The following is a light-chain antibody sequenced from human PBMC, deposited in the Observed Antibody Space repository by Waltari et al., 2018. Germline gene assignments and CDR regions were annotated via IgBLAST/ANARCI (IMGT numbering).Light chain of an antibody. CDR3: CSYADSYTYV. CDR1: SSDVGGYKY. Sequence: QSALTQPRSVSGSPGQSVTIPCTGTSSDVGGYKYVYWYQQQPGKAPKLMIYDVSKRPSGVPDRFSGSKSGNTASLTISGLQAEDEADYYCCSYADSYTYVFGTGTEVTVL. V-gene: IGLV2-11*01. J-gene: IGLJ1*01. CDR2: DVS.